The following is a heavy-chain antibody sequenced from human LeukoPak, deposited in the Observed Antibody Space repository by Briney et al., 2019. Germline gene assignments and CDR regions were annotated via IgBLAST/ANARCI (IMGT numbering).Heavy chain of an antibody. Sequence: GGSLRLSCAASGFTFSSYWMTWVRQAPGKGLEWVSYISSSGSTIYYADSVKGRFTISRDNAKNSLYLQMNSLRAEDTAVYYCAKDSGYCSSTSCYVYYFDYWGQGTLVTVSS. CDR1: GFTFSSYW. J-gene: IGHJ4*02. CDR3: AKDSGYCSSTSCYVYYFDY. D-gene: IGHD2-2*01. V-gene: IGHV3-48*04. CDR2: ISSSGSTI.